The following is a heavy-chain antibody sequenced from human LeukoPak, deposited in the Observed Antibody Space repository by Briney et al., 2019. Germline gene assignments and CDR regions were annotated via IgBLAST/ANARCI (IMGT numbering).Heavy chain of an antibody. CDR1: GFTFSSYS. CDR2: ISSSSSYI. D-gene: IGHD3-10*01. V-gene: IGHV3-21*01. Sequence: GGSLRLSCAASGFTFSSYSMNWVRQAPGKGLEWVSSISSSSSYIYYADSVKGRFTISRDNAKNSLYLQMNSLGAEDTAVYYCARGAGGSGSLYYYYYYMDVWGKGTTVTVSS. CDR3: ARGAGGSGSLYYYYYYMDV. J-gene: IGHJ6*03.